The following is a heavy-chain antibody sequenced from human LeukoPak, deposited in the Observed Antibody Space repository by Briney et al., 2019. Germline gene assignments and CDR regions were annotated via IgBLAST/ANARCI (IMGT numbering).Heavy chain of an antibody. CDR2: IYYSGST. Sequence: SETLSLTCTVSGGSISSGSYYWSWIRQPPGKGLEWIGYIYYSGSTNYNPSLKSRVTISVDTSKNQFSLKLSSVTAADTAVYYCARGPQSSDHSSSGDFDYWGQGTLVTVSS. CDR1: GGSISSGSYY. CDR3: ARGPQSSDHSSSGDFDY. V-gene: IGHV4-61*01. D-gene: IGHD6-6*01. J-gene: IGHJ4*02.